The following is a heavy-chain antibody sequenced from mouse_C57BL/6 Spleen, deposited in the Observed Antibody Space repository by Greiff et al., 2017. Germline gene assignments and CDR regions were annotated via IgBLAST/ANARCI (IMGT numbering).Heavy chain of an antibody. Sequence: VQGVESGGGLVKPGGSLKLSCAASGFTFSSYTMSWVRQTPEKRLEWVATISGGGGNTYYPDSVKGRFTISRDNAKNTLDLQMSSLRSEDTALYYCARRLWDGFDYWGQGTTLTVAS. CDR2: ISGGGGNT. V-gene: IGHV5-9*04. D-gene: IGHD4-1*01. J-gene: IGHJ2*01. CDR3: ARRLWDGFDY. CDR1: GFTFSSYT.